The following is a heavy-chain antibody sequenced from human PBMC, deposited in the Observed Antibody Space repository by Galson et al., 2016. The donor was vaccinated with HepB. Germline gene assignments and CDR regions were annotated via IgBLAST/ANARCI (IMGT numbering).Heavy chain of an antibody. V-gene: IGHV1-18*01. CDR3: ARLAHSGSHEFEY. CDR1: GYFFTSYG. Sequence: SVKVSCKASGYFFTSYGISWVRQAPGQGLEWMGWIYTDNGNTNYAPKFQGRVSITTETSTTTAYLELRSLTSDDTAVYYCARLAHSGSHEFEYWGQGTLVTVSS. CDR2: IYTDNGNT. D-gene: IGHD1-26*01. J-gene: IGHJ4*02.